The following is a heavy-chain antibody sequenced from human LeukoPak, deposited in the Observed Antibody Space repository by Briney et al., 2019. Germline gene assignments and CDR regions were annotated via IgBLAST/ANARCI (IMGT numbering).Heavy chain of an antibody. CDR2: ISSSSSRI. J-gene: IGHJ4*02. CDR1: GFTFSSYG. D-gene: IGHD2-15*01. Sequence: GGSLRLSCAASGFTFSSYGMNWVRQPPGKGLEWVSYISSSSSRIQYADSVKGRFTISRDNAKNSLYLQMNTLRAEDTAIYYCARDGVALYWGQGTLVTVSS. CDR3: ARDGVALY. V-gene: IGHV3-48*01.